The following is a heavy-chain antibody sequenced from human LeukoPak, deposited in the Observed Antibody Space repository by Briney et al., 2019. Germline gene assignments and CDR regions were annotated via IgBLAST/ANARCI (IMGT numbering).Heavy chain of an antibody. D-gene: IGHD1-7*01. CDR3: AKVWWNYVS. CDR2: ISGSGTIM. CDR1: GFTFSDSY. Sequence: PGGSLRLSCAASGFTFSDSYMTWIRQAPGKGLEGVSYISGSGTIMYYADSVKGRFTISRDNAKNSLFLQMNSLRAEDTAVYYCAKVWWNYVSWGQGTLVTVSS. V-gene: IGHV3-11*04. J-gene: IGHJ4*02.